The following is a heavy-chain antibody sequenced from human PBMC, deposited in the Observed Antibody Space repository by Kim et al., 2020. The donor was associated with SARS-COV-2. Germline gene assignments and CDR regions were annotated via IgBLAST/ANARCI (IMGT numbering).Heavy chain of an antibody. CDR3: ARGRAIGTAMVH. Sequence: NYAQKFQGRVTITADESTSTAYMELSSLRSEDTAVYYCARGRAIGTAMVHWGQGTLVTVSS. J-gene: IGHJ4*02. V-gene: IGHV1-69*01. D-gene: IGHD5-18*01.